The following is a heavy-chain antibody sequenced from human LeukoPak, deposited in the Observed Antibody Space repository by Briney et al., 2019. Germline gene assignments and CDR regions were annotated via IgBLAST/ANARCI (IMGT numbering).Heavy chain of an antibody. D-gene: IGHD2-15*01. J-gene: IGHJ3*01. Sequence: GGSLRPSCEASGFTFSSYWMSWVRQAPGKGLEWVANIKQDGSEKSYVDSVEGRFTISRDNAKNSLYLQMNSLRAEDTAVYYCARGGLDCLVVVAGTDALDFWGQGTIDSVPS. CDR1: GFTFSSYW. CDR3: ARGGLDCLVVVAGTDALDF. CDR2: IKQDGSEK. V-gene: IGHV3-7*01.